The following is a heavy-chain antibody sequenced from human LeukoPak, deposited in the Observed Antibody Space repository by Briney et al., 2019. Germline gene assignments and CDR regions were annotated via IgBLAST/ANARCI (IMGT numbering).Heavy chain of an antibody. V-gene: IGHV4-59*01. CDR1: GGSISRYY. D-gene: IGHD3-22*01. CDR2: IYYSGST. J-gene: IGHJ4*02. CDR3: AISQRGYDSSGSDY. Sequence: SETLSLTCTVSGGSISRYYWSWIRQPPGKGLEWIGYIYYSGSTNYNPSLKSRVTISVDTSKNQFSLKLSSVTAADTAVYYCAISQRGYDSSGSDYWGQGTLVTVSS.